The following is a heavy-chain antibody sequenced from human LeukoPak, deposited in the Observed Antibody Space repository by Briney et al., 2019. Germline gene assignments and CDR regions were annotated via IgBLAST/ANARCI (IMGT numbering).Heavy chain of an antibody. CDR3: AKLQWLVRYLGDAFDI. J-gene: IGHJ3*02. V-gene: IGHV3-23*01. Sequence: GGSLRLSRAASGFTFSSYAMSWVRQAPGKGLEWVSAISGSGGSTYYADSVKGRFTISRDNSKNTLYLQMNSLRAEDTAVYYCAKLQWLVRYLGDAFDIWGQGTMVTVSS. CDR2: ISGSGGST. CDR1: GFTFSSYA. D-gene: IGHD6-19*01.